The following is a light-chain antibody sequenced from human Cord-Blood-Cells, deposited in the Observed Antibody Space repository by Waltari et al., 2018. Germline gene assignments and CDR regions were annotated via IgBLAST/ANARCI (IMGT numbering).Light chain of an antibody. CDR1: SSDVGGYNY. CDR2: DVS. J-gene: IGLJ3*02. CDR3: CSYAGSYTLV. Sequence: QSVLTPPRSVSGSPGQSVTISCTGTSSDVGGYNYVSWYQPHPGKAPKLMIYDVSKRPSGVPDRFSGSKSGNTASLTISGLQAEDEADYYCCSYAGSYTLVFGGGTKLTVL. V-gene: IGLV2-11*01.